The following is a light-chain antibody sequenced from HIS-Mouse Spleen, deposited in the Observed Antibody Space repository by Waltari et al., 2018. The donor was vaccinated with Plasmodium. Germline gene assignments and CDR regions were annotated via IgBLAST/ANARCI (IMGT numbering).Light chain of an antibody. CDR2: GAS. J-gene: IGKJ3*01. CDR3: QQYNNWSFT. CDR1: QSVSSN. Sequence: EIVMTQSPATLSVSPGERATLSCRASQSVSSNLAWYQQKPGQAPRLLIYGASTRATGIPARFSGSGSGKEFTRTISSLQSEDFAVYYCQQYNNWSFTFGPGTKVDIK. V-gene: IGKV3-15*01.